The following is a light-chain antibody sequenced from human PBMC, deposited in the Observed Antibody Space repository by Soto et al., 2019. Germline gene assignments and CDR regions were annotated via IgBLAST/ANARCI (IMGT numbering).Light chain of an antibody. CDR2: KAS. V-gene: IGKV1-5*03. J-gene: IGKJ1*01. Sequence: DIQVTQSPSTLSASVGDRVTITCRASQSISSWLAWYQQKPGKAPKVLIYKASSLESGVPSRFSGSGSGTEFTLTISSLQPDDFATYYCQHYNTYWTFGQGTKVEIK. CDR1: QSISSW. CDR3: QHYNTYWT.